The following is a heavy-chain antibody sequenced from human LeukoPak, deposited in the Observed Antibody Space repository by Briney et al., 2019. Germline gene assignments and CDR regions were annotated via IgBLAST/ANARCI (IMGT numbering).Heavy chain of an antibody. D-gene: IGHD1-26*01. V-gene: IGHV4-39*07. J-gene: IGHJ4*02. CDR1: GGSISSSSYY. CDR3: ARDRGGYSGSYLEIDY. CDR2: IYYSGST. Sequence: SETLSLTCTVSGGSISSSSYYWGWIRQPPGKGLEWIGSIYYSGSTYYNPSLKSRVTISVDTSKNQFSLKLSSVTAADTAVYYCARDRGGYSGSYLEIDYWGQGTLVTVSS.